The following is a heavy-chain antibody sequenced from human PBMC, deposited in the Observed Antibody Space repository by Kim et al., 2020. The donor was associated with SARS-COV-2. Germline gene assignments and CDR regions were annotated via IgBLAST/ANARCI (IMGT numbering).Heavy chain of an antibody. CDR3: ARHLSGGWFGELLGEYGFDY. CDR1: GYSFSSYW. J-gene: IGHJ4*02. D-gene: IGHD3-10*01. V-gene: IGHV5-10-1*01. Sequence: GESLKISCKGSGYSFSSYWISWVCQMHGKGLEWMGRIDTSESYTNYSPSFKGHVTISADKSISTAYLQWSSLKASDTAMYYCARHLSGGWFGELLGEYGFDYWGQGTLVTVSS. CDR2: IDTSESYT.